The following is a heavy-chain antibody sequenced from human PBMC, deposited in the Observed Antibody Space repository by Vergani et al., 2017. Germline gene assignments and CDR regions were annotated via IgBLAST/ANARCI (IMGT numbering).Heavy chain of an antibody. V-gene: IGHV4-39*07. CDR1: GGSISSSSYY. D-gene: IGHD6-19*01. CDR3: ARKVAVAGTSTDFDY. J-gene: IGHJ4*02. CDR2: INYSGST. Sequence: QLQLQESGPGLVKPSETLSLTCTVSGGSISSSSYYWGWIRQPPGKGLEWIGSINYSGSTYYNPSLKSRVTISVDTSKNQFSLKLSSVTAADTAVYYCARKVAVAGTSTDFDYWGQGTLVTVSS.